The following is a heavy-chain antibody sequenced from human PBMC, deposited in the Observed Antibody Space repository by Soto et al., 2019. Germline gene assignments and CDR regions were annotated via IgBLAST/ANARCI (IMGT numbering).Heavy chain of an antibody. CDR2: VWHDGSKK. V-gene: IGHV3-33*01. Sequence: QVQLVESGGGVVQPGSSLTLSCAASGFIFNSYGMHWVRQAPGKGLVWVAVVWHDGSKKYYANSVKGRFSISRDNLKNTLYLQMSTLRAEDTAVYYCARVTGTTGTFDFWGQGTLVTVSS. CDR3: ARVTGTTGTFDF. CDR1: GFIFNSYG. D-gene: IGHD1-1*01. J-gene: IGHJ4*02.